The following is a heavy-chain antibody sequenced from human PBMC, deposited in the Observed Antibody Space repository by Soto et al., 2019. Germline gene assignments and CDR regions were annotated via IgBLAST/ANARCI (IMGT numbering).Heavy chain of an antibody. CDR2: ISAYDGDK. CDR3: ARDRPFSISWEPVDY. CDR1: GYTFTSYG. D-gene: IGHD3-3*02. V-gene: IGHV1-18*04. J-gene: IGHJ4*02. Sequence: QVQLVQSGAEVKKPGASVKVSCKASGYTFTSYGISWVRQAPGEGLEWMGWISAYDGDKKYAQKLQDRVTMTTDTSTNTADLELRSLRSDDTAVYYCARDRPFSISWEPVDYWGQGTLVTVSS.